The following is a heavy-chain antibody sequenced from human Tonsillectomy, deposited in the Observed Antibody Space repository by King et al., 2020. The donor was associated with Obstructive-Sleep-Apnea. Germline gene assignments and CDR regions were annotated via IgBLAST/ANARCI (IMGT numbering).Heavy chain of an antibody. V-gene: IGHV3-30*02. CDR3: AKAGPVGFIFGLAADY. CDR2: IRYDGTNK. D-gene: IGHD5-18*01. CDR1: GFTFSSYG. J-gene: IGHJ4*02. Sequence: VQLVESGGGVFQPGRSLRLSCAASGFTFSSYGMHWVRQAPGKGLEWVAFIRYDGTNKYYADSLKGRFTISRDNSKNTLYLQMNSLRAEDTAFYYCAKAGPVGFIFGLAADYWGQGTLVTVSS.